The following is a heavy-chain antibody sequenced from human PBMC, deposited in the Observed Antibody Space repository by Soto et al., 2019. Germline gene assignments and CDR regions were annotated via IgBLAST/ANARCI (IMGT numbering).Heavy chain of an antibody. CDR1: GSGLPGDV. Sequence: GASVTGAWTGAGSGLPGDVGGWVRQAPGQGLEWMGWISAYNGNTNYAQKLQGRVTMTTDTSTSTAYMELRSLRSDDTAVYYRARVGGDPDYWGQGTLVTVSS. J-gene: IGHJ4*02. D-gene: IGHD4-17*01. V-gene: IGHV1-18*01. CDR2: ISAYNGNT. CDR3: ARVGGDPDY.